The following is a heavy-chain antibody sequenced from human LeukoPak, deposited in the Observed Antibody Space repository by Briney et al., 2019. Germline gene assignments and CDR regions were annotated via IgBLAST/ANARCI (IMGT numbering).Heavy chain of an antibody. J-gene: IGHJ4*02. CDR3: ARSHGTGWYGLDY. CDR2: IYYSGST. D-gene: IGHD2-8*02. V-gene: IGHV4-59*12. CDR1: GGSISSYY. Sequence: PSETLSLTCTASGGSISSYYWSWIRQPPGKGLERIGYIYYSGSTNYNPSLKSRVTISVDTSKNQFSLKLSSVTAADTAVYYCARSHGTGWYGLDYWGQGTLVTVSS.